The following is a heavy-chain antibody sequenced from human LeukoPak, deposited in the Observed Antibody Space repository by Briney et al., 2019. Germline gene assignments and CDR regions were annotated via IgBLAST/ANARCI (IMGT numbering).Heavy chain of an antibody. D-gene: IGHD6-13*01. Sequence: GGSLRLSCEASGLNFGDYTMHWVRQAPGQGLEWMGIINPSGGSTSYAQKFQGRVTMTRDMSTSTVYMELSSLRSEDTAVYYCARDYSSSWYRYFDYWGQGTLVTVSS. J-gene: IGHJ4*02. CDR2: INPSGGST. V-gene: IGHV1-46*01. CDR3: ARDYSSSWYRYFDY. CDR1: GLNFGDYT.